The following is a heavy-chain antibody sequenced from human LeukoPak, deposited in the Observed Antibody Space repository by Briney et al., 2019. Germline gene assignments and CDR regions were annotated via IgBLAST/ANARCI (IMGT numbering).Heavy chain of an antibody. J-gene: IGHJ4*02. CDR1: GGSISGSSYY. Sequence: SETLSLTCSVSGGSISGSSYYWGWIRQPPGKGLEWIGSFSYSGSTYYNPSLKSRVTISVDTSKNQISLKVSSVTAADTAVYYCARVPGGHSFDYWGQGTLVTVSS. CDR3: ARVPGGHSFDY. D-gene: IGHD2-21*01. CDR2: FSYSGST. V-gene: IGHV4-39*07.